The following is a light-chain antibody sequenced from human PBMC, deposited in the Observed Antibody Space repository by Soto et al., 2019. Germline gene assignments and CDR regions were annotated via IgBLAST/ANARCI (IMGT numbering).Light chain of an antibody. Sequence: EIVLTQSPATLSLSPGERATLSCRASQSVSNSYLAWYQQKPGQAPRLLIDGASSRATGIPDRFSGSGSGTDFTLTINRLEPEDSAVYYCQQYGSSPLTFGQGTKVDIK. J-gene: IGKJ4*01. CDR1: QSVSNSY. V-gene: IGKV3-20*01. CDR2: GAS. CDR3: QQYGSSPLT.